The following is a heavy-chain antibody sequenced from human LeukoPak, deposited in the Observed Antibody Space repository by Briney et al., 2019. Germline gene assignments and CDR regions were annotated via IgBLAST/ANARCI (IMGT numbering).Heavy chain of an antibody. Sequence: PGRSLRLSCAASGFAFSDYAMHWVRQAPGKGLEWVAVISYDGSSKYYADSVKGRFTISRENSKNTLYLQMNSLRREDTAVYYCARDENTVATGPDYWGQGTLVTVSS. CDR1: GFAFSDYA. CDR3: ARDENTVATGPDY. CDR2: ISYDGSSK. D-gene: IGHD5-12*01. V-gene: IGHV3-30-3*01. J-gene: IGHJ4*02.